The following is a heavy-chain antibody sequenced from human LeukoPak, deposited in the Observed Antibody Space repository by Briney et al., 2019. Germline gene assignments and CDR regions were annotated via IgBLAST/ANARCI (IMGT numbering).Heavy chain of an antibody. J-gene: IGHJ4*02. CDR1: GFTFSSYG. CDR3: AREVRAAANYDILTGYYTNYFDY. D-gene: IGHD3-9*01. V-gene: IGHV3-30*19. Sequence: GGSLRLSCAGSGFTFSSYGIHWVRQAPGKGLEWVAVISYGGSNKYYADSVKGRFTISRDNSKNTLYLQMNSLRAEDTAVYYCAREVRAAANYDILTGYYTNYFDYWGQGTLVTVSS. CDR2: ISYGGSNK.